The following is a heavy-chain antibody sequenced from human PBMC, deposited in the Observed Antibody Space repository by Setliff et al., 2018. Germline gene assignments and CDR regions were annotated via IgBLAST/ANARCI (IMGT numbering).Heavy chain of an antibody. Sequence: RASVKVSCKASGYTFRQSIVSWVRQAPGQGLEWLGWIGVYSGNTYSAQRFQGRVSLTTDESTNTAYLELRGLRSDDTAVYYCMRLARFCSRTVCQRTSGDEAWGQGTLVTVSS. V-gene: IGHV1-18*01. CDR1: GYTFRQSI. D-gene: IGHD3-3*01. CDR3: MRLARFCSRTVCQRTSGDEA. CDR2: IGVYSGNT. J-gene: IGHJ5*02.